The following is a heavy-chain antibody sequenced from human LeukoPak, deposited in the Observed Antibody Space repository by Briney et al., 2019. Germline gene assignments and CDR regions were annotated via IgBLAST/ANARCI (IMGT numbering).Heavy chain of an antibody. Sequence: GGSLRLSCAASGFTFSSYGMHWVRQAPGKGLEWVAFIRYDGSNKYYADSVKGRFTISRDNSKNTLYLQVNSLRAEDTAVYYCAKDLGIAAYYDAFDIWGQGTMVTVSS. J-gene: IGHJ3*02. CDR2: IRYDGSNK. D-gene: IGHD6-13*01. CDR1: GFTFSSYG. CDR3: AKDLGIAAYYDAFDI. V-gene: IGHV3-30*02.